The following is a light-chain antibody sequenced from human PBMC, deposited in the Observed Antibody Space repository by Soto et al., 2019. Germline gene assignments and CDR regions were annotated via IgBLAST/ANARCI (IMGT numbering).Light chain of an antibody. Sequence: EIVLTQSPGTLSLSPGERATLSCRASQSLTSSYLAWYQQKPGQAPRLLIYGASSRATGIPDRFTGSGSGTDFTLTISRLEPEDFAVYYCQQYEGSPRTFGQGTKVDIK. V-gene: IGKV3-20*01. CDR2: GAS. CDR1: QSLTSSY. J-gene: IGKJ1*01. CDR3: QQYEGSPRT.